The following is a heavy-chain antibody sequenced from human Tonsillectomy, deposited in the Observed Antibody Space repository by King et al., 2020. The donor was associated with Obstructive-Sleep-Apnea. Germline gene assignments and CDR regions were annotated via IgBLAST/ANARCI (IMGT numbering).Heavy chain of an antibody. V-gene: IGHV4-59*08. CDR3: ARQFSYYDFWSGYEPSWFDP. Sequence: QLQESGPGLVKPSETLSLTCTVSGGSISSYYWSWIRQPPGKGLEWIGYIDYSGNTNYNPSLKSRVTISVDTSKNQFSLKLSSVTAADTAVYYCARQFSYYDFWSGYEPSWFDPWGQGTLVTVSS. D-gene: IGHD3-3*01. CDR2: IDYSGNT. J-gene: IGHJ5*02. CDR1: GGSISSYY.